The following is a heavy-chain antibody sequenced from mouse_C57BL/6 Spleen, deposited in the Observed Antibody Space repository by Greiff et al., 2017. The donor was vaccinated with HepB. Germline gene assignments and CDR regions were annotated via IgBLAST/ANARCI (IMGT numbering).Heavy chain of an antibody. CDR2: INPSNGGT. V-gene: IGHV1-53*01. D-gene: IGHD1-1*01. CDR1: GYTFTSYW. J-gene: IGHJ4*01. CDR3: AREGEGVYYGSSLYAMDY. Sequence: QVQLQQPGTELVKPGASVKLSCKASGYTFTSYWMHWVKQRPGQGLEWIGNINPSNGGTNYNEKFKSKATLTVDKSSSTAYMQLSSLTSEDSAVYYCAREGEGVYYGSSLYAMDYWGQGTSVTVSS.